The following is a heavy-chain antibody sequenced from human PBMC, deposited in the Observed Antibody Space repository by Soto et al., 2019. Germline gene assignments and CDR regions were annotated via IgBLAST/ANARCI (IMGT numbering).Heavy chain of an antibody. Sequence: ASVKVSCKASGFTFTSCAVQWVRQARGQRLEWIGWIVVGSGNTNYAQKFQERVTITRDMSTSTAYMELSSLRSEDTAVYYCAADRYGDYVFDYWGQGTLVTVSS. J-gene: IGHJ4*02. CDR2: IVVGSGNT. D-gene: IGHD4-17*01. CDR3: AADRYGDYVFDY. V-gene: IGHV1-58*01. CDR1: GFTFTSCA.